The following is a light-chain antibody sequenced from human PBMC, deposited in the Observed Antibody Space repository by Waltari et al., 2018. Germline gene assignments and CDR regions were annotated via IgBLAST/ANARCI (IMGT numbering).Light chain of an antibody. CDR2: GST. CDR1: GPNLGAGDD. J-gene: IGLJ3*02. CDR3: QSYDTTLSVV. Sequence: QSVLTQPPSVSGAPGQRITISCTGSGPNLGAGDDVHWYQQLPRAAPKLLIYGSTRRPLGVPDRFFGSTSGTSAFLAITGLQAEDEADYYCQSYDTTLSVVFGGGTKLTVL. V-gene: IGLV1-40*01.